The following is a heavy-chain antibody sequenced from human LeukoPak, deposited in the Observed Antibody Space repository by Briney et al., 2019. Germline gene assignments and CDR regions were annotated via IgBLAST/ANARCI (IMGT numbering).Heavy chain of an antibody. CDR1: GFTFSNYS. CDR3: ARGVDYYGV. CDR2: INHSGRT. V-gene: IGHV4-34*01. J-gene: IGHJ4*02. D-gene: IGHD3-10*01. Sequence: GSLRLSCAASGFTFSNYSMNWVRQAPGKGLEWIGEINHSGRTNYNPSLKSRVTISVDTSKKQFSLKLSSVTAADTAVYYCARGVDYYGVWGQGTLVTVSS.